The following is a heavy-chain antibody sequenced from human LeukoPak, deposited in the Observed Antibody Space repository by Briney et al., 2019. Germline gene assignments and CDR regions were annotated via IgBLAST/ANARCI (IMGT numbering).Heavy chain of an antibody. V-gene: IGHV1-69*01. J-gene: IGHJ6*03. CDR3: ASGPMVYGQYYYYYMDV. Sequence: GSSVKVSCXASGGTFSSYAISWVRQAPGQGLEWMGGIIPIFGTANYAQKFQGRVTITADESTSTAYMGLSSLRSEDTAVYYCASGPMVYGQYYYYYMDVWGKGTTVTVSS. CDR2: IIPIFGTA. CDR1: GGTFSSYA. D-gene: IGHD5/OR15-5a*01.